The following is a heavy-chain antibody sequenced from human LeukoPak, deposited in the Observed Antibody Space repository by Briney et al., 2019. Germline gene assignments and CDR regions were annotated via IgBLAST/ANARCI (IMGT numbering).Heavy chain of an antibody. Sequence: GGSLRLSCAGSGFTFDDYAMHWVRQAPGKGLEWVSGISWQSGSTGYADSVKGRFTISRDNAEKSLYLQMNSLRADDTAIYYCARVHYYGSRYYYMDVWGKGTTVTISS. CDR2: ISWQSGST. CDR1: GFTFDDYA. D-gene: IGHD3-10*01. CDR3: ARVHYYGSRYYYMDV. V-gene: IGHV3-9*01. J-gene: IGHJ6*03.